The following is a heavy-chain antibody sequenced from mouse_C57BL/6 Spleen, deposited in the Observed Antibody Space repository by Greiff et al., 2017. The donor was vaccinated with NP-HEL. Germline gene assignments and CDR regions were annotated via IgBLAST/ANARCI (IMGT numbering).Heavy chain of an antibody. CDR1: GYTFTSYW. V-gene: IGHV1-52*01. Sequence: VQLQQSGAELVRPGSSVKLSCKASGYTFTSYWMHWVKQRPIQGLEWIGNIYPSDSETHYNQKFKDKATLTVDKSSSTAYMQLSSLTSEDSAVYYCARGDDYDFVWGTGTTVTVSS. CDR2: IYPSDSET. D-gene: IGHD2-4*01. CDR3: ARGDDYDFV. J-gene: IGHJ1*03.